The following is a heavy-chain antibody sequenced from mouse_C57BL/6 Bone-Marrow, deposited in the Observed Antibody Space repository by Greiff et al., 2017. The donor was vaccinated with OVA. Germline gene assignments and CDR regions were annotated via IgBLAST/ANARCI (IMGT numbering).Heavy chain of an antibody. CDR1: GFTFSDAW. D-gene: IGHD2-4*01. Sequence: EVMLVESGGGLVQPGGSMKLSCAASGFTFSDAWMDWVRQSPEKGLEWVAEIRNKANNHATYYAESVKGRFTISRDDSKSSVYLQMNSLRAEDTGIYYCSIYYDYDAWFAYWGQGTLVTVSA. V-gene: IGHV6-6*01. CDR3: SIYYDYDAWFAY. CDR2: IRNKANNHAT. J-gene: IGHJ3*01.